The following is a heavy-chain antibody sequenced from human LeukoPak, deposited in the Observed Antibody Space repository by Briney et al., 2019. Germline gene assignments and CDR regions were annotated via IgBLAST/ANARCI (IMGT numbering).Heavy chain of an antibody. CDR1: GGSFSGYY. Sequence: SETLSLTCAVYGGSFSGYYWSWIRQPPGKGLEWIGEINHSGSTNYNPSLKSRVTISVDTSKNQFSLKLSSVTAADTAVYYCARDRPVRSGSLRGWLHAFDIWGQGTMVTVSS. J-gene: IGHJ3*02. D-gene: IGHD1-26*01. V-gene: IGHV4-34*01. CDR2: INHSGST. CDR3: ARDRPVRSGSLRGWLHAFDI.